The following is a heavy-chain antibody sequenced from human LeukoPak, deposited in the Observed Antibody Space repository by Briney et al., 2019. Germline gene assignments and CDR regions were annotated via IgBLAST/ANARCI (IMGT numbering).Heavy chain of an antibody. D-gene: IGHD4-23*01. V-gene: IGHV3-21*01. CDR1: GFTFSSYS. CDR2: ISSSSSYI. J-gene: IGHJ4*02. CDR3: ARDVDYGGNLRD. Sequence: GGSLRLSCAASGFTFSSYSMNWVRQAPGKGLEWVSSISSSSSYIYYADSVKGRFTISRDNAKNSLYLQMNSLRAEDTAVYYCARDVDYGGNLRDWGQGTLITVSS.